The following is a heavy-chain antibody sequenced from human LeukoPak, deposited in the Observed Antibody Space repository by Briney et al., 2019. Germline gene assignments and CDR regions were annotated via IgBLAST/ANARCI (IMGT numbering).Heavy chain of an antibody. V-gene: IGHV3-66*01. CDR3: ARDGGWFGELLPFDY. CDR2: IYSGGST. D-gene: IGHD3-10*01. J-gene: IGHJ4*02. CDR1: GSTVSSNY. Sequence: PGGSLRLSCAASGSTVSSNYMSWVRQAPGKGLEWVSVIYSGGSTYYPDSVKGRFTISRDNSKNTLYLQMNSLRAEDTAVYYCARDGGWFGELLPFDYWGQGTLVTVSS.